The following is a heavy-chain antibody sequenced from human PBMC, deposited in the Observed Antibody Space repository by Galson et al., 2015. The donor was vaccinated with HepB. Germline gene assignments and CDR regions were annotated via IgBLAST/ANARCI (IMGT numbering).Heavy chain of an antibody. CDR1: GDSISSSY. CDR2: TYYTGNI. J-gene: IGHJ3*02. Sequence: LSLTCTVSGDSISSSYWSWIRQPPGKGLEWIGFTYYTGNIHYNPSFSSRVTISIDRSKNQFSLSLTSVTAADTAVYYCAKGGDSGNLVHAFDIWGQGTMVAVSS. D-gene: IGHD1-26*01. CDR3: AKGGDSGNLVHAFDI. V-gene: IGHV4-59*01.